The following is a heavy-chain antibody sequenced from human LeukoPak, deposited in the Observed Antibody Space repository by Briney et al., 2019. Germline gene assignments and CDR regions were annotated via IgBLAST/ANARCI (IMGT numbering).Heavy chain of an antibody. D-gene: IGHD3-16*01. CDR3: AKSNDYVWGSSIDY. CDR2: ISHTGSTM. Sequence: PGGSLRLSCAASGFSFSSYSMNWVRQAPGKGLEWVSYISHTGSTMSYADSVKGRFTISRDNARNSLYLQMNSLRAEDTAVYYCAKSNDYVWGSSIDYWGQGTLVTVSS. CDR1: GFSFSSYS. V-gene: IGHV3-48*04. J-gene: IGHJ4*02.